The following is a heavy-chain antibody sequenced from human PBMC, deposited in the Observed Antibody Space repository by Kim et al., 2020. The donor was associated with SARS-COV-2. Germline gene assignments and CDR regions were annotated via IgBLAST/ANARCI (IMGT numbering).Heavy chain of an antibody. CDR1: GGSISSYY. V-gene: IGHV4-59*01. Sequence: SETLSLTCTVSGGSISSYYWSWIRQPPGKGLEWIGYIYYSGSTNYNPSLKSRVTISVDTSKNQFSLKLSSVTAADTAVYYCARSSYMDVWGNGTTVTVYS. J-gene: IGHJ6*03. CDR3: ARSSYMDV. CDR2: IYYSGST.